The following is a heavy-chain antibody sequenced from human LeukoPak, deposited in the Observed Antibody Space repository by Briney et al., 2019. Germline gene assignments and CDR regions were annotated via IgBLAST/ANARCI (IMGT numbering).Heavy chain of an antibody. CDR3: ASVRRGFGESSKYYAYYYMGV. CDR2: IYYSGST. Sequence: SETLSLTCTVSGSFISSTSYYWGWIRQPPGKGLESIGNIYYSGSTYYNPSLKSRVTISVDTSRNQFSLKLSSVTAADTAVYYCASVRRGFGESSKYYAYYYMGVWGKGTTVTISS. V-gene: IGHV4-39*01. D-gene: IGHD3-10*01. CDR1: GSFISSTSYY. J-gene: IGHJ6*03.